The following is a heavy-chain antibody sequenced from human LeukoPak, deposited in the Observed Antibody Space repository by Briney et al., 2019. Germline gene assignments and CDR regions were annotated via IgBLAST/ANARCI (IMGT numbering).Heavy chain of an antibody. CDR1: GYTFTGYY. Sequence: ASVKVSCKASGYTFTGYYMHWVRQAPGQGLEWMGWINPNSGGTNYAQKFQGWVTMTRDTSISTAYMGLSRLRSDDTAVYYCARDRTGYHQGFDYWGQGTLVTVSS. V-gene: IGHV1-2*04. J-gene: IGHJ4*02. CDR3: ARDRTGYHQGFDY. CDR2: INPNSGGT. D-gene: IGHD3/OR15-3a*01.